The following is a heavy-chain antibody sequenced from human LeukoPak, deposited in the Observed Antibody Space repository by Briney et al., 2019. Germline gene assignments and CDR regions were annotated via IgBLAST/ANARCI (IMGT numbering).Heavy chain of an antibody. V-gene: IGHV4-34*01. CDR2: INHSGST. D-gene: IGHD3-22*01. Sequence: SETLSLTCAVYGGSFSGYYWSWIRQPPGKGLEWIGEINHSGSTNYNPSLKSRVTISVDTSKNQFSLKLSSVTAADTAVYYCARGGELTYYYDSSGYYVPSNWFDPWGQGTLVTVSS. CDR1: GGSFSGYY. CDR3: ARGGELTYYYDSSGYYVPSNWFDP. J-gene: IGHJ5*02.